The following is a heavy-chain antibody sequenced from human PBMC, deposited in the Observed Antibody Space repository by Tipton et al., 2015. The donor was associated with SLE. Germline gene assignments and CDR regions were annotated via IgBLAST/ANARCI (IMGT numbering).Heavy chain of an antibody. V-gene: IGHV4-4*07. J-gene: IGHJ3*02. CDR1: NGSISPYY. D-gene: IGHD3-16*01. CDR2: IFTSGST. CDR3: ARDRLGEDDAFDI. Sequence: TLSLTCTVSNGSISPYYWGWIRQPAGKGLEWIGRIFTSGSTNYNPSLMSRVSMSVDTSKNQFSLKLASVTAADTAIYYCARDRLGEDDAFDIWGQGTMVTVSS.